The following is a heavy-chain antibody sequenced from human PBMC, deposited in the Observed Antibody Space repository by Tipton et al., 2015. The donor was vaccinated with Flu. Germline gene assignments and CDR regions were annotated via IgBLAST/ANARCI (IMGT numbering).Heavy chain of an antibody. Sequence: QLVQSGAEVKKPGEPLRISCKGSGYNFTAFWIGWVRQMPGKGLEWMGVVYPDVSEDIYSPSLQSQESQVAMSADKSITTVYLQWNTLKASDSAMYYCARLREGPVGSTRGFFDFWGQGSLVTVSS. CDR2: VYPDVSED. D-gene: IGHD1-26*01. J-gene: IGHJ4*02. V-gene: IGHV5-51*01. CDR3: ARLREGPVGSTRGFFDF. CDR1: GYNFTAFW.